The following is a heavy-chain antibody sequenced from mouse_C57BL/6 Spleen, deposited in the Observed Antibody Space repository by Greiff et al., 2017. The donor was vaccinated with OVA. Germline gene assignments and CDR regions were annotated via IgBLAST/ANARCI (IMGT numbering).Heavy chain of an antibody. J-gene: IGHJ1*03. CDR3: ASYGNRGYFDV. V-gene: IGHV1-54*01. D-gene: IGHD2-1*01. Sequence: QVQLKESGAELVRPGTSVKVSCKASGYAFTNYLIEWVKQRPGQGLEWIGVINPGSGGTHYNEKFKGKATLTADKSSSTAYMQLSSLTSEDSAVYFCASYGNRGYFDVWGTGTTVTVSS. CDR1: GYAFTNYL. CDR2: INPGSGGT.